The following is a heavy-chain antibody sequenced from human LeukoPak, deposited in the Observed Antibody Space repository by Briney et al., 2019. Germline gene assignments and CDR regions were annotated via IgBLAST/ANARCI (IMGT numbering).Heavy chain of an antibody. CDR2: IYTSGST. Sequence: SESLSLTCTVSGGSISSYYWSWIRQPAGKGLEWIGRIYTSGSTNYSPSLKSRVTMSVDTSKNQFSLKLSSVTAADTAVYYCAREYSSSWYFDYWGQGTLVTVSS. CDR1: GGSISSYY. V-gene: IGHV4-4*07. D-gene: IGHD6-13*01. J-gene: IGHJ4*02. CDR3: AREYSSSWYFDY.